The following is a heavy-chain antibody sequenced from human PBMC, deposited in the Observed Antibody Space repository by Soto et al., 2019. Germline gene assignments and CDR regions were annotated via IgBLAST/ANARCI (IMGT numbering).Heavy chain of an antibody. J-gene: IGHJ4*02. CDR2: ISGSGGST. D-gene: IGHD6-19*01. Sequence: GGSLRLSCAASGFTFSSYAMSWVRQAPGKGLEWVSAISGSGGSTYYADSVKGRFTISRDNSKNTLYLQMNSLRAEDTAVYYCAKDSRRWAVAGYNIYYFDYWGQGTLVTVSS. CDR3: AKDSRRWAVAGYNIYYFDY. CDR1: GFTFSSYA. V-gene: IGHV3-23*01.